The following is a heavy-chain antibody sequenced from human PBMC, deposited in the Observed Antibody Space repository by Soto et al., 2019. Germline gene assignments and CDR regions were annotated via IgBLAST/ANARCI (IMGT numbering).Heavy chain of an antibody. CDR1: GFTFSAYA. J-gene: IGHJ6*02. D-gene: IGHD2-15*01. Sequence: GGSLRLSCTPSGFTFSAYAISWFRQTPGKGLEWVGVIRSKAYGVTTDYAASVKGRFAISRDDSKSTAYLQMNSVTTGDTAVYFCAKYTYTSRYSFFGMDVWGHGTTVTVSS. CDR2: IRSKAYGVTT. CDR3: AKYTYTSRYSFFGMDV. V-gene: IGHV3-49*03.